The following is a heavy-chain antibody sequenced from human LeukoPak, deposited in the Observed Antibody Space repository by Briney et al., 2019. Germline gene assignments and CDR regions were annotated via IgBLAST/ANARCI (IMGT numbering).Heavy chain of an antibody. J-gene: IGHJ2*01. V-gene: IGHV3-23*01. CDR2: VSRSADST. D-gene: IGHD2-15*01. CDR1: GFTFSQYA. CDR3: AKSRHCSGGSCYLWGSFDL. Sequence: GGSLRLSCVASGFTFSQYAMNWVSQAPGKGPEWVSVVSRSADSTYYADSVKGRFTISRDSPKNTLSLQMDSLRAEDTAMYYCAKSRHCSGGSCYLWGSFDLWGRGTLVTVSS.